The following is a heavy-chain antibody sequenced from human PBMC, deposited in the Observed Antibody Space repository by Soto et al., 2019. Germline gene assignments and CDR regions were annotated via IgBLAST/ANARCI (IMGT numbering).Heavy chain of an antibody. D-gene: IGHD6-13*01. V-gene: IGHV1-3*01. CDR3: ARVYSSSWYSDRSYYFDY. J-gene: IGHJ4*02. CDR2: INAGNGNT. CDR1: GYTFTSYA. Sequence: GASVKVSCKASGYTFTSYAMHWVRQAPGQRLEWMGWINAGNGNTKYSQKFQGRVTITRDTSASTAYMELSSLRSEDTAVYYCARVYSSSWYSDRSYYFDYWGQGTLVTVPS.